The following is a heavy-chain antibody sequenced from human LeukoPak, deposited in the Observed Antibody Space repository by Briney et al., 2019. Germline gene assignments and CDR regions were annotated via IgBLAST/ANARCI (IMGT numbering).Heavy chain of an antibody. J-gene: IGHJ6*02. D-gene: IGHD3-9*01. CDR1: GYTFTSYD. CDR3: ASMAILTGYRGYYYYGMDV. V-gene: IGHV1-8*01. Sequence: ASVKVSCKASGYTFTSYDINWVRQATGQGLEWMGWMNPNSGNTGYAQKFQGRVTMTRNTSISTAYMELSSLRSEDTAVYYCASMAILTGYRGYYYYGMDVWGQGTTVTVSS. CDR2: MNPNSGNT.